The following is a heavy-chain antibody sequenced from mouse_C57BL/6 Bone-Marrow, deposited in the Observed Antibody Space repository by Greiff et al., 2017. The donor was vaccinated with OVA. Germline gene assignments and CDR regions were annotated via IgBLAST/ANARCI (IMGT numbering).Heavy chain of an antibody. D-gene: IGHD1-1*01. J-gene: IGHJ4*01. V-gene: IGHV1-82*01. CDR2: IYPGDGDT. Sequence: QVQLQQSGPELVKPGASVKISCKASGYAFSSSWMNWVKQRPGKGLEWIGRIYPGDGDTNYNGKFKGKATLTADKSSSTAYMQLSSLTSDDSAVYFCANYYGSIYAMDYWGQGTSVTVSS. CDR3: ANYYGSIYAMDY. CDR1: GYAFSSSW.